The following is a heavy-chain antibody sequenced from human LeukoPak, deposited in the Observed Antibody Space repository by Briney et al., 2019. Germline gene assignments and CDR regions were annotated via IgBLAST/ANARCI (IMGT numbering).Heavy chain of an antibody. V-gene: IGHV3-23*01. CDR3: AKDREDIVVVPAALDY. D-gene: IGHD2-2*01. J-gene: IGHJ4*02. CDR2: ISGSGGST. Sequence: GGTLRLSCAASGFTFSSYGMSWVRQAPGKGLEWVSAISGSGGSTYYADSVKGRFTISRDNSKNTLYLQMNSLRAEDTAVYYCAKDREDIVVVPAALDYWGQGTLVTVSS. CDR1: GFTFSSYG.